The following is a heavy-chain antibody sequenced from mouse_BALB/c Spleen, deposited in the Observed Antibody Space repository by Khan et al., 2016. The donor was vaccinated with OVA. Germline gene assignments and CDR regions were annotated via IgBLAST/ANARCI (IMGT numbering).Heavy chain of an antibody. Sequence: VQLQESGAEVMKPGASVKISCKATGYTFSSYWMEWVKQRPGHGLEWIGEIFPGGGNTNYNEKFKGKATFTADTSSNTAYMQLSSLTSEDSAVYYCARTTYYFDYWGQGNTLTVSS. J-gene: IGHJ2*01. CDR2: IFPGGGNT. CDR1: GYTFSSYW. V-gene: IGHV1-9*01. CDR3: ARTTYYFDY.